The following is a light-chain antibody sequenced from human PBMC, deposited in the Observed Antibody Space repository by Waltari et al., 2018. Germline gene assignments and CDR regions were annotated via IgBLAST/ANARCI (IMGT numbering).Light chain of an antibody. J-gene: IGKJ3*01. CDR1: HSVTNTY. CDR3: QQYADSPFT. CDR2: GAS. Sequence: EIVVTQSPGTLSLFPGARATLSCWASHSVTNTYLAWFQQKPGQAPRLLIYGASTRAAGVPDRFSGSGSGTHFTLTISRLEPEDIAMYYCQQYADSPFTFGPGTKVELK. V-gene: IGKV3-20*01.